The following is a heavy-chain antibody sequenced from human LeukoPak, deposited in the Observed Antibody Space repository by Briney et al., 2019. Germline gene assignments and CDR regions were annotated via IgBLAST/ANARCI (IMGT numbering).Heavy chain of an antibody. CDR2: IKSKTDGGTT. D-gene: IGHD2-15*01. CDR1: GFTFSNAW. CDR3: TSNLGDCNGGSCYSVY. V-gene: IGHV3-15*01. Sequence: TGGSLRLSCAASGFTFSNAWMSWVRQAPGKGLEWVGRIKSKTDGGTTDYAAPVKGRFTISRDDSKNTLYLQMNSLKTEDTAVYYCTSNLGDCNGGSCYSVYWGQGTLVTVSS. J-gene: IGHJ4*02.